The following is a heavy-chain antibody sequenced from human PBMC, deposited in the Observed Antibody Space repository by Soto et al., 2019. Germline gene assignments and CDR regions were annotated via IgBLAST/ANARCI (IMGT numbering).Heavy chain of an antibody. D-gene: IGHD2-2*01. CDR1: GYTFSSYG. CDR2: ISAYNGNT. Sequence: ASVKVSCKASGYTFSSYGISWVRQAPGQGLEWMGWISAYNGNTNYAQKLQGKVTMTTDTSTCTAYMEMRSLRSDDTAVYYCARVSCGRTNCYGPLSYYYYYMDVWGKGTTVTVSS. J-gene: IGHJ6*03. CDR3: ARVSCGRTNCYGPLSYYYYYMDV. V-gene: IGHV1-18*01.